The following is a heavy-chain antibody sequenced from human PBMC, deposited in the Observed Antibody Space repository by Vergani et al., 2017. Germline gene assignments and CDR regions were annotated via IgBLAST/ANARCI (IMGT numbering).Heavy chain of an antibody. D-gene: IGHD5-12*01. V-gene: IGHV1-24*01. CDR3: VTVRARXTYGGNELGWFDP. J-gene: IGHJ5*02. CDR1: GYSLTKLS. CDR2: FAAGDGKT. Sequence: QVQLVQSGGEVKKPGASMKVSCKVSGYSLTKLSIHWVRQAPGKGLEWMGGFAAGDGKTIYAQKFQGRVTMTEDTSTDTAYMVMSSLRFDDTGTYYCVTVRARXTYGGNELGWFDPWGQGTLLTVSS.